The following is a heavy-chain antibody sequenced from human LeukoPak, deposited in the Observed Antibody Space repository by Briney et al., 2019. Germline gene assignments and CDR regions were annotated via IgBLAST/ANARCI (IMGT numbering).Heavy chain of an antibody. CDR3: AKDIFTMVRGVVDY. CDR2: ISWNSGSI. Sequence: GGSLRLSCTASGFTVSSKYMSWVRQAPGKGLEWVSGISWNSGSIGYADSVKGRFTISRDNAKNSLYLQMNSLRAEDTALYYCAKDIFTMVRGVVDYWGQGTLVTVSS. D-gene: IGHD3-10*01. V-gene: IGHV3-9*01. J-gene: IGHJ4*02. CDR1: GFTVSSKY.